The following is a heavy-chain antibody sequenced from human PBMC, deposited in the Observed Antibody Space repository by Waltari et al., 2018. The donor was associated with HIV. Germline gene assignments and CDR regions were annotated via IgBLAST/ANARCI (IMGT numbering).Heavy chain of an antibody. Sequence: EVQLVESGGDLVQPGGSLRLSCAVSGFTFSNYSMNWVRQAPGKGLEWVSYIDTSSSVIYYADSGKGRFTISRDNAKNSLYLQMNSLRAEDTAVYYYARGRYCSSTTCPKGWGMDVWGQGTTVTVSS. V-gene: IGHV3-48*04. J-gene: IGHJ6*02. CDR3: ARGRYCSSTTCPKGWGMDV. CDR1: GFTFSNYS. D-gene: IGHD2-2*01. CDR2: IDTSSSVI.